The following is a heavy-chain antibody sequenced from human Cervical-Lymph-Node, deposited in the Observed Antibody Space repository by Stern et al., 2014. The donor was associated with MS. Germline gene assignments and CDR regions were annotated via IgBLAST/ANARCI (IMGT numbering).Heavy chain of an antibody. D-gene: IGHD4-17*01. V-gene: IGHV2-5*01. CDR3: THYDNMVDYGDTAFDS. CDR2: IYYNGNK. Sequence: QVTLRESGPTLVKPTQTLTLTCAFSGFSLSTSGVGVAWIRQPPGKALEWLGLIYYNGNKRYSPSLKSRLTITKDTSRDQVVLSMTNMDPADTATYYCTHYDNMVDYGDTAFDSWGQGTLVTVSS. J-gene: IGHJ4*02. CDR1: GFSLSTSGVG.